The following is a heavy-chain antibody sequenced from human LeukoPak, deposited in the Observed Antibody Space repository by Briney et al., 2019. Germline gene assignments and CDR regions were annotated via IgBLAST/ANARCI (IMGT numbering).Heavy chain of an antibody. Sequence: GGSLRLSCAASGFILSTHGVHWIRQAPGKGLEWVAGMWYDGSREDYADSVKGRFTISRDMSKNTLNLQMNSLRVEDTAMFYCARDLSFGSLDFRGQGTLVTVSS. CDR1: GFILSTHG. D-gene: IGHD1-26*01. V-gene: IGHV3-33*01. CDR3: ARDLSFGSLDF. CDR2: MWYDGSRE. J-gene: IGHJ4*02.